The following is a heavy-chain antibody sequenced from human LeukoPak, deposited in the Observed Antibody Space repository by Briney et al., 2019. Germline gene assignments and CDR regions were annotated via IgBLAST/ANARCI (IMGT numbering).Heavy chain of an antibody. Sequence: SETLSRTCTVSGGSISSGTYYWGWIRQPPGKGLEWIGSISYTGSTYYNSSLKSRVTISVDTSRNQFSLKLSSVTAADTAVYYCARAAWGEWSGYYGPLYYFDYWGQGSLVTVSS. V-gene: IGHV4-39*01. D-gene: IGHD3-3*01. CDR3: ARAAWGEWSGYYGPLYYFDY. J-gene: IGHJ4*02. CDR1: GGSISSGTYY. CDR2: ISYTGST.